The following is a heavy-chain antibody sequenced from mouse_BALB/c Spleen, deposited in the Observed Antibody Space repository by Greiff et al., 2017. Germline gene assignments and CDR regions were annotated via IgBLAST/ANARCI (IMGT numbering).Heavy chain of an antibody. V-gene: IGHV5-6-5*01. Sequence: EVQRVESGGGLVKPGGSLKLSCAASGFTFSSYAMSWVRQTPEKRLEWVASISSGGSTYYPDSVKGRFTISRDNARNILYLQMSSLRSEDTAMYYCARRGYDAWGQGTLVTVSA. CDR2: ISSGGST. J-gene: IGHJ3*01. CDR1: GFTFSSYA. CDR3: ARRGYDA. D-gene: IGHD2-14*01.